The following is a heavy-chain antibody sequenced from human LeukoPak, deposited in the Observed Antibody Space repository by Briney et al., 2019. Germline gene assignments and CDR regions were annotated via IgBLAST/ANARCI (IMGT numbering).Heavy chain of an antibody. V-gene: IGHV1-2*02. CDR2: INPNSGGT. Sequence: GSSVKVSCKASGYTFTGYYMHWVRQAPGQGLEWMGWINPNSGGTNYAQKFQGRVTMTRDTSISTAYMELSRLTSEDTAVYYCARGLTDIVVAPAIWGQGTMVSVSS. D-gene: IGHD2-2*01. CDR3: ARGLTDIVVAPAI. CDR1: GYTFTGYY. J-gene: IGHJ3*02.